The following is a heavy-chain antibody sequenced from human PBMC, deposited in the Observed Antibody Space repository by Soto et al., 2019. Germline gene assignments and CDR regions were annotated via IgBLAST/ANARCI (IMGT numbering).Heavy chain of an antibody. CDR2: ISCYNGKT. J-gene: IGHJ6*02. CDR1: GYSFTAYG. D-gene: IGHD3-3*01. CDR3: ARDAPPPELRFLEWHNYDYNGMDV. Sequence: QVQVVQSGDEVKETGASVRVSCKTSGYSFTAYGISWVRQAPGQGLEWMGWISCYNGKTKYAQKVQGRVTMTTDTSPRTAYREVRSLRSDDPAIYYCARDAPPPELRFLEWHNYDYNGMDVWGQGTTVTVSS. V-gene: IGHV1-18*01.